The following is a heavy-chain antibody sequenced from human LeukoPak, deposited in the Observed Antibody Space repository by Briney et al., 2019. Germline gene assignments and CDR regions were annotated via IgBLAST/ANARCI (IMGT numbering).Heavy chain of an antibody. Sequence: SETLPLTCAVYGGSFSGYYWSWIRQPPGKGLEWIGEINHSGSTNYNPSLKSRVTISVDTSKNQFSLKLSSVTAADTAVYYCARGGPSYYDILTGYLYYFDYWGQGTLVTVPS. CDR2: INHSGST. V-gene: IGHV4-34*01. CDR3: ARGGPSYYDILTGYLYYFDY. J-gene: IGHJ4*02. D-gene: IGHD3-9*01. CDR1: GGSFSGYY.